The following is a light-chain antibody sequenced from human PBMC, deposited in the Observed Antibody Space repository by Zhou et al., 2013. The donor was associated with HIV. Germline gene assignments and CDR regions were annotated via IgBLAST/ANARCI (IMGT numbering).Light chain of an antibody. CDR1: QSVASSY. CDR2: GAS. V-gene: IGKV3-20*01. CDR3: QQYGSLPPYT. Sequence: EIVLTQSPGTLSLSPGERATLSCRASQSVASSYLAWYQLKPGQAPRLLIYGASSRATGIPDRFSGSGSGTDFTLTISRLEPEDSAVYYCQQYGSLPPYTFGQGTKLEIK. J-gene: IGKJ2*01.